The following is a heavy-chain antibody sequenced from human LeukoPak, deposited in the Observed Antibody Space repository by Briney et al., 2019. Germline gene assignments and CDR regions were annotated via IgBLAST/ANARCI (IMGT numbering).Heavy chain of an antibody. CDR2: IGTAGDT. D-gene: IGHD3-22*01. Sequence: GGSLRLSCAASGFTFSSYDMHWVRQATGKGLEWVSAIGTAGDTYYPDSVKGRFTISRDNAKNSLYLQMNSLRAEDTAVYYCAALDSSGYYFPGAFDIWGQGTMVTVSS. CDR3: AALDSSGYYFPGAFDI. V-gene: IGHV3-13*01. CDR1: GFTFSSYD. J-gene: IGHJ3*02.